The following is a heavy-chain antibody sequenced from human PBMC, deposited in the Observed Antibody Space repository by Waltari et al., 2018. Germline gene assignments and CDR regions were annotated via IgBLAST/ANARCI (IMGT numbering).Heavy chain of an antibody. J-gene: IGHJ4*02. D-gene: IGHD3-3*01. CDR2: INHSGST. Sequence: QVQLQQWGAGLLKPSETLSLTCAVYGGSFSGYYWSWIRQPPGKGLEWSGEINHSGSTNYNPSLKSRVTISVDTSKNQFSLKLSSVTAADTAVYYCARRDYDFWSGYQHPFDYWGQGTLVTVSS. V-gene: IGHV4-34*01. CDR1: GGSFSGYY. CDR3: ARRDYDFWSGYQHPFDY.